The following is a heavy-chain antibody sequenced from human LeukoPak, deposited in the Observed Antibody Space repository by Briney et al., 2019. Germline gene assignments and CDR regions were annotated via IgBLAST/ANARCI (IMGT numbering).Heavy chain of an antibody. D-gene: IGHD3-10*01. Sequence: GGSLRLSCAASGFTFSYYSMTWVRQAPGKGLEWVSAISGGADHTYYADSVRGRFTISRDNSQNFLYLQMNYLRAEDTALYYCAKGAVDASGRANAFDVWGQGAMVTVSS. J-gene: IGHJ3*01. V-gene: IGHV3-23*01. CDR1: GFTFSYYS. CDR3: AKGAVDASGRANAFDV. CDR2: ISGGADHT.